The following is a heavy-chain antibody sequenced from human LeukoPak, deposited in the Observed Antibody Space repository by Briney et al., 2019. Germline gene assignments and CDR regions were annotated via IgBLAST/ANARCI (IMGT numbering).Heavy chain of an antibody. CDR3: ARASFSSGDYGDWFDP. J-gene: IGHJ5*02. Sequence: SQTLSLTCAVSGGSISSGGYSWSWIRQPPGKGLEWIGYIYHSGSTYYNPSLKSRVTISVDRSKNQFSLKLSSVTAADTAVYYCARASFSSGDYGDWFDPWGQGTLVTVSS. D-gene: IGHD4-17*01. CDR1: GGSISSGGYS. CDR2: IYHSGST. V-gene: IGHV4-30-2*01.